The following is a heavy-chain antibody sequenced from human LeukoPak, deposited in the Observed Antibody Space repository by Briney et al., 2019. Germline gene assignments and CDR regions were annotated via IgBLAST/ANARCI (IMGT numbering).Heavy chain of an antibody. Sequence: SETLSLTCTVSGDSISSSGYYWGWIRQPPGKGLEWIGSIYYSGSAYYNPSLRSRVTISMDRSNNQFSLRLTSLTAADTAVYYCARGPVGAREPYYFDYWGQGTLVTVSS. CDR2: IYYSGSA. V-gene: IGHV4-39*07. J-gene: IGHJ4*02. CDR3: ARGPVGAREPYYFDY. CDR1: GDSISSSGYY. D-gene: IGHD1-26*01.